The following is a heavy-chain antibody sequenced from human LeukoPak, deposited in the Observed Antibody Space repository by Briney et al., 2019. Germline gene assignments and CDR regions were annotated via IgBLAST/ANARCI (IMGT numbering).Heavy chain of an antibody. CDR2: ISSASTYI. CDR3: VQGPYLDY. Sequence: PGGSLRLSCAASGFTFSSYSMNWVRQAPGKGLVWVSSISSASTYIYYADSLKGRFTISRDNAKNSLYLQMKSLRAEDTALYFCVQGPYLDYWGQGTLVTVSS. CDR1: GFTFSSYS. D-gene: IGHD2-21*01. V-gene: IGHV3-21*01. J-gene: IGHJ4*02.